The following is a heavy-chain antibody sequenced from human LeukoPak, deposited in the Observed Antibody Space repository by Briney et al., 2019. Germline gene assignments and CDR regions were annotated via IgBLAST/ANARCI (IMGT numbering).Heavy chain of an antibody. J-gene: IGHJ3*01. CDR2: VYSTGNT. D-gene: IGHD2-21*02. Sequence: SETLSLTCTVSGVSISSGNFYWSWIRQSAGKGLEWIGHVYSTGNTKYNPSLKRRVTISADTSKNQISLRLRSVTAADTAMFYCARVGDAVSPAIAGAFDLWGRGTMVTVSS. CDR1: GVSISSGNFY. V-gene: IGHV4-61*09. CDR3: ARVGDAVSPAIAGAFDL.